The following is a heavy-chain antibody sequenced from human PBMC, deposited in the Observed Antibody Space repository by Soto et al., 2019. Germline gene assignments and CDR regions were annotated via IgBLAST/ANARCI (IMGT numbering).Heavy chain of an antibody. CDR3: ARVGWEYYYYYGMDV. CDR2: IYHSGST. J-gene: IGHJ6*02. CDR1: GYSISSGYY. Sequence: SETLSLTCAVSGYSISSGYYWGWIRQPPGKGLEWIGSIYHSGSTYYNPSLKSRVTISVDTSKDQFSLKLSSVTAADTAVYYCARVGWEYYYYYGMDVWGQGTTVTVSS. D-gene: IGHD1-26*01. V-gene: IGHV4-38-2*01.